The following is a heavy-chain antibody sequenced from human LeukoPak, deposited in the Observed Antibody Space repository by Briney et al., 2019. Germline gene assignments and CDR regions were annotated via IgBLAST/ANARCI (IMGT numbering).Heavy chain of an antibody. J-gene: IGHJ4*02. V-gene: IGHV3-23*01. CDR1: GFTFSGYA. Sequence: GGSLRLSCAASGFTFSGYAMSWVRQAPGEGLEWVSGISASAGGTYYADSVKGRFTISRDNSKNTLYLQLDSLTAEDTAVYYCAKLVGVAPTDYWGQGTLVTVSS. CDR2: ISASAGGT. CDR3: AKLVGVAPTDY. D-gene: IGHD2-15*01.